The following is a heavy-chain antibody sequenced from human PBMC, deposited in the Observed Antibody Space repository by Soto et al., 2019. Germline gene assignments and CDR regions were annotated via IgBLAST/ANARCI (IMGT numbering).Heavy chain of an antibody. CDR3: ARVTREAPSAFLGHAFDI. V-gene: IGHV1-69*06. J-gene: IGHJ3*02. CDR2: IIPNFGTA. Sequence: SVKVSCKASGGTFSSYAISWVRQAPGQGLEWMGGIIPNFGTANYAQKFQGRVTITADKSTSTAYMELRSLRSDDTAVYYCARVTREAPSAFLGHAFDIWGQGTMVTVSS. CDR1: GGTFSSYA. D-gene: IGHD2-2*01.